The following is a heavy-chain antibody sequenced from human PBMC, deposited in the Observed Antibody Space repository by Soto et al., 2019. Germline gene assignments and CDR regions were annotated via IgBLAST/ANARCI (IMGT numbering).Heavy chain of an antibody. CDR3: ARGSWFGDLGNFDDGLDV. V-gene: IGHV1-8*01. Sequence: QVQLVQSGAEVKKPGASVKVSCKASGYTLTSYDINWVRQATGQGLEWMGWMNPNSGDRGYAQKFQGRVTMTGNTTISTAYMELRSLRSEDTAVYYCARGSWFGDLGNFDDGLDVWGQGTTVTVSS. J-gene: IGHJ6*02. CDR1: GYTLTSYD. CDR2: MNPNSGDR. D-gene: IGHD3-10*01.